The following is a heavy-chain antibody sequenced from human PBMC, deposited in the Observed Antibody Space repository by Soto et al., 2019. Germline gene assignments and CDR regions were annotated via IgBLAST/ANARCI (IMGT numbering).Heavy chain of an antibody. Sequence: QVQLQESGPGLVKPSQTLSLTCTVSGGSISSGDYYWSWIRQPPGKGLEWIGYIYYSGITFYNPSLKNRVTISLDTSKIQYSLKLSAVTAADTAVYYCVREDGDNWLDPWGQGTLVTVYS. CDR3: VREDGDNWLDP. CDR2: IYYSGIT. J-gene: IGHJ5*02. CDR1: GGSISSGDYY. V-gene: IGHV4-30-4*01.